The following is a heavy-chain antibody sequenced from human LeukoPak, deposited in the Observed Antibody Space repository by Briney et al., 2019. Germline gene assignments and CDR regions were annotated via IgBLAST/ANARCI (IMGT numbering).Heavy chain of an antibody. CDR1: GFTFSSYA. V-gene: IGHV3-23*01. J-gene: IGHJ6*03. D-gene: IGHD6-25*01. Sequence: GGSLRLSCAASGFTFSSYAMSWVRQAPGKGLEWVSAISGSGGSTYYADSVKGRFTISRDNSKNTLYLQMNSLRAEDTAVYYCARRIRQMAATYYYYMDVWGKGTTVTVSS. CDR2: ISGSGGST. CDR3: ARRIRQMAATYYYYMDV.